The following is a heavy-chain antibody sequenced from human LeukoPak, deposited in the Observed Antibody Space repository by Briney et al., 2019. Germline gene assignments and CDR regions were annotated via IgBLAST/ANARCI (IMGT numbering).Heavy chain of an antibody. CDR2: ISSDGIDK. CDR1: GFTLSSYG. CDR3: AKDKGREGDY. V-gene: IGHV3-30*18. J-gene: IGHJ4*02. Sequence: PGRSLRLSCAASGFTLSSYGMHWVRQAPGKGLEWVAVISSDGIDKYYADSVKGRFTISRDNSKNTLYLQMSSLRAEDTAVYYCAKDKGREGDYWGQGNLVTVSS.